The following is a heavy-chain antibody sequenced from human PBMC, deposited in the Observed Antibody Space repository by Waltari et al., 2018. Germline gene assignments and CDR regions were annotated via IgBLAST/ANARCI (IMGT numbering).Heavy chain of an antibody. CDR1: GFTFSDHS. V-gene: IGHV3-72*01. CDR3: ARDLQNYDILTGYSSYGMDV. D-gene: IGHD3-9*01. CDR2: TRNKANSYTT. J-gene: IGHJ6*02. Sequence: EVQLVESGGGLVQPGGSLRLSCAASGFTFSDHSMDWVRQAPGKGLEWVGRTRNKANSYTTEYAASVKGRFTISRDDSKNSLYLQMNSLKTEDTAVYYCARDLQNYDILTGYSSYGMDVWGQGTTVTVSS.